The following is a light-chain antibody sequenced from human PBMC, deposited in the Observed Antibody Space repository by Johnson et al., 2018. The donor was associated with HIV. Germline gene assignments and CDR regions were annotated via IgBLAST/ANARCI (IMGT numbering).Light chain of an antibody. J-gene: IGLJ1*01. Sequence: QSLLTQPPSVSAAPGQKVTISCSGSNSNIGNNYVSWYQQLPGTAPKLLIYDNNKRPSGIPDRFSGSKSGPSATLGITGFLTGDEGNYYCGTWDSSLRGVFGTGTKVTVL. CDR2: DNN. CDR3: GTWDSSLRGV. CDR1: NSNIGNNY. V-gene: IGLV1-51*01.